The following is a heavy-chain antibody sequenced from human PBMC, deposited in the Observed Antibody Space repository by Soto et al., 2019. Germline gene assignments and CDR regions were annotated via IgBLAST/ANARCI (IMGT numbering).Heavy chain of an antibody. D-gene: IGHD2-15*01. CDR3: VSSTLGYCSGCSCSSPGMDV. V-gene: IGHV1-69*12. CDR1: GGTFSSYA. CDR2: IIPIFGTA. J-gene: IGHJ6*02. Sequence: QVQLVQSGAEVKKPGSSVKVSCKASGGTFSSYAISWVRQAPGQGLEWMGGIIPIFGTANYAQKFQGRVMITAEESTSTAYMELSSLRSADTAVYYCVSSTLGYCSGCSCSSPGMDVWGQGYTVTVSS.